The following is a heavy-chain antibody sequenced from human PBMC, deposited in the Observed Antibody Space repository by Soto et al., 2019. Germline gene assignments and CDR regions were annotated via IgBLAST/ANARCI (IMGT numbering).Heavy chain of an antibody. CDR2: IWYDGSNK. Sequence: GGSLRLSCAASGFTFSSYGMHWVRQAPGKGLEWVAVIWYDGSNKYYADSVKGRFTISRDNSKNTLYLQMNILRAEDTAVYYCARKGMTTVTIWFDPWGQGTLVTVSS. J-gene: IGHJ5*02. V-gene: IGHV3-33*01. D-gene: IGHD4-17*01. CDR3: ARKGMTTVTIWFDP. CDR1: GFTFSSYG.